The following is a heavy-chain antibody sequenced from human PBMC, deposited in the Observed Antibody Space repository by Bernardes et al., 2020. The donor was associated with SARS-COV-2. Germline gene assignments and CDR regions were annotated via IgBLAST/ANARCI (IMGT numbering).Heavy chain of an antibody. Sequence: GGSLRLSCAASGFTFSSYAMSWVRQAPGKGLEWVSAISGSGGSTYYADSVKGRFTISRDNSKNTLYLQMNSLRAEDTAVYYCAKDLEARQIVVPAATNWFDPWGQGTLVTVSS. CDR1: GFTFSSYA. D-gene: IGHD2-2*01. V-gene: IGHV3-23*01. J-gene: IGHJ5*02. CDR2: ISGSGGST. CDR3: AKDLEARQIVVPAATNWFDP.